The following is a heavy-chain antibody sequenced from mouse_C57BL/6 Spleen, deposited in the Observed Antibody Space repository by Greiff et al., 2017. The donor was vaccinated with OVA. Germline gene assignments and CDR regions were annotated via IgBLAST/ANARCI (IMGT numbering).Heavy chain of an antibody. CDR1: GYAFSSSW. J-gene: IGHJ1*03. Sequence: VKLQESGPELVKPGASVKISCKASGYAFSSSWMNWVKQRPGQGLEWIGRIYPGDGDTNYNGKFKGKATLTADKSSSTAYMQLSSLTSEDSAVYFCARSTMVTTYFDVWGTGTTVTVSS. V-gene: IGHV1-82*01. CDR3: ARSTMVTTYFDV. CDR2: IYPGDGDT. D-gene: IGHD2-2*01.